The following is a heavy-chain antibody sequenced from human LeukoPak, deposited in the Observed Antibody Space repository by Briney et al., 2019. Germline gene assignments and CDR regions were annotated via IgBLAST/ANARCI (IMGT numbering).Heavy chain of an antibody. Sequence: GGSLRLSCAASGFTFNTYTMNWVRQAPGKGLEWVSYISGSSGIIDYADSVRGRFTISRDNAKNSLYLQMNSLGAEDTAVYYCARAVDTATDHFDSWGQGTLVTVSS. CDR1: GFTFNTYT. J-gene: IGHJ4*02. CDR3: ARAVDTATDHFDS. D-gene: IGHD5-18*01. V-gene: IGHV3-48*01. CDR2: ISGSSGII.